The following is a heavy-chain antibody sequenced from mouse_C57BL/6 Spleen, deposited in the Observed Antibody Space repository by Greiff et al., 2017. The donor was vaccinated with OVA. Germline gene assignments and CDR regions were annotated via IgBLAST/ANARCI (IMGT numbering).Heavy chain of an antibody. CDR2: ISYDGSN. CDR1: GYSISSGYY. J-gene: IGHJ1*03. Sequence: EVQLQQSGPGLVKPSQSLSLTCSVTGYSISSGYYWNWIRQFPGNKLEWMGYISYDGSNNYNPSLKNRISITRDTSKNQFFLKLNSVTTEDTATYYCAREEWPHWYFDVWGTGTTVTVSS. D-gene: IGHD6-1*01. V-gene: IGHV3-6*01. CDR3: AREEWPHWYFDV.